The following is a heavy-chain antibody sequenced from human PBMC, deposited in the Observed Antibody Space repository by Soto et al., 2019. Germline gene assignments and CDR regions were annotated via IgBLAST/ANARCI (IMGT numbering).Heavy chain of an antibody. CDR1: GYSLTTHW. V-gene: IGHV5-10-1*01. J-gene: IGHJ4*02. Sequence: LGESLKISCEGSGYSLTTHWINWVRQMPGKGLERMGRIDPSQYYFNYNPSFQGHVTISADKSTSTAYLQWNSLEASDTAIYYCAVFRNSSFGDGRLDSWGPGTLVTVSS. D-gene: IGHD6-6*01. CDR2: IDPSQYYF. CDR3: AVFRNSSFGDGRLDS.